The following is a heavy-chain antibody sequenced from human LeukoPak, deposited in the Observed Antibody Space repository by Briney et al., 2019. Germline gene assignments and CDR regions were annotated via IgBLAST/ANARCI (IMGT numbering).Heavy chain of an antibody. CDR1: GFTFSSYG. CDR3: ARVAQYYYDSSGYYCFDY. V-gene: IGHV3-21*01. Sequence: GGSLRLSCAGSGFTFSSYGMNWVRQAPGKGLEWVSSISSSSSYIYYADSVKGRFTISRDNAKNSLYLQMNSLRAEDTAVYYCARVAQYYYDSSGYYCFDYWGQGTLVTVSS. J-gene: IGHJ4*02. CDR2: ISSSSSYI. D-gene: IGHD3-22*01.